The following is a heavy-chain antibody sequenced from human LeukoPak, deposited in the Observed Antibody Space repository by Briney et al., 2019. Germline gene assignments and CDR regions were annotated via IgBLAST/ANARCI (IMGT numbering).Heavy chain of an antibody. D-gene: IGHD6-19*01. J-gene: IGHJ4*02. CDR3: AREQSRGAYRTADY. V-gene: IGHV3-30*03. Sequence: GGSLRLSCVVSGLRISDNGMHWVRRAQGKGLEWVGVVTYGEGDEHYGDSVKGRFTISRDTSKNTLYLHMNGLRVEDTALYYCAREQSRGAYRTADYWGQRTLVAVSS. CDR2: VTYGEGDE. CDR1: GLRISDNG.